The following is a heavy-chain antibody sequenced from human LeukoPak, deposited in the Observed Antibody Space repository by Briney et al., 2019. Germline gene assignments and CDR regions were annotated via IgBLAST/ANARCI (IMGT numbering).Heavy chain of an antibody. Sequence: ASVKVSCKASGGTFSSYAISWVRQAPGQGLEWMGGIIPIFGTANYAQKFQGRVTITTDESTSTAYMELRSLRSDDTAVYYCAREDRWTATIDLDYWGQGTLVTVSS. D-gene: IGHD5-24*01. V-gene: IGHV1-69*05. CDR1: GGTFSSYA. CDR2: IIPIFGTA. CDR3: AREDRWTATIDLDY. J-gene: IGHJ4*02.